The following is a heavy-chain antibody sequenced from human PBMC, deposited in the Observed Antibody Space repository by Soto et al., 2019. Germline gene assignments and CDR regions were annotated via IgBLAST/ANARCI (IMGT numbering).Heavy chain of an antibody. D-gene: IGHD3-10*01. J-gene: IGHJ6*02. CDR2: INHSGST. CDR1: GGSFSGYY. CDR3: ARVVGGAYYYYGMDV. V-gene: IGHV4-34*01. Sequence: SETLSLTCAVHGGSFSGYYWSWIRQPPGKGLEWIGEINHSGSTNYNPSLKSRVTISVDTSKNQFSLKLSSVTAADTAVYYCARVVGGAYYYYGMDVWGQGTTVTVSS.